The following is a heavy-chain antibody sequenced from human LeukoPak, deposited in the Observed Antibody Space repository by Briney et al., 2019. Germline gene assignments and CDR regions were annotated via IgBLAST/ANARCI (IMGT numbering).Heavy chain of an antibody. CDR3: ARIIAVAGSAFDI. CDR1: GGSISSYY. Sequence: SETLSLTCTVSGGSISSYYWSWIRQPPGKGLEWIGEINHSGSINYNPSLKSRVTISVDTSKNQFSLKLSSVTAADTAVYYCARIIAVAGSAFDIWGQGTMVTVSS. D-gene: IGHD6-19*01. V-gene: IGHV4-34*01. J-gene: IGHJ3*02. CDR2: INHSGSI.